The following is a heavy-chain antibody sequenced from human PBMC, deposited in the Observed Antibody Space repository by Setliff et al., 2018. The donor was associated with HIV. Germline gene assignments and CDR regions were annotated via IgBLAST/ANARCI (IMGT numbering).Heavy chain of an antibody. Sequence: SETLSLTCAVHGGPLTDHYWNWIRQSPGKGLEWNAEVHHTGYLNYNPSLKSRVTISVDTSKNQFSLKLSSVTAADTAVYYFARGPRGLRWGVYFQHWGQGTLVTVSS. CDR1: GGPLTDHY. CDR3: ARGPRGLRWGVYFQH. D-gene: IGHD3-10*01. CDR2: VHHTGYL. V-gene: IGHV4-34*01. J-gene: IGHJ1*01.